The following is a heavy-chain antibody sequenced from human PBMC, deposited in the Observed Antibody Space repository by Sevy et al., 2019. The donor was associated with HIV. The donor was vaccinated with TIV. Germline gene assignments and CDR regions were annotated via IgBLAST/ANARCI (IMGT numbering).Heavy chain of an antibody. CDR3: ARANLDSSGSYDAFDI. J-gene: IGHJ3*02. CDR1: GFTFITYT. Sequence: GGSLRLSCAASGFTFITYTMNWVRQAPGKGLEWVSSIGISSSYIYYADSVKGRFTISRDNAKNSLYLQMYSLRAEDMAVYYCARANLDSSGSYDAFDIWGQGTMVTVSS. V-gene: IGHV3-21*01. CDR2: IGISSSYI. D-gene: IGHD3-22*01.